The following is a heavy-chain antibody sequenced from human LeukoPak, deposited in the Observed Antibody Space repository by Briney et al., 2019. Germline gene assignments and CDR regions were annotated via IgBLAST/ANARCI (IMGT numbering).Heavy chain of an antibody. CDR2: IYYSGST. CDR1: GGSISSYY. J-gene: IGHJ6*02. V-gene: IGHV4-59*01. CDR3: ARSPYYYYGMDV. Sequence: SETLSLTCTVPGGSISSYYWSWIRQPPGKGLEWIGYIYYSGSTNYNPSLKSRVSISVDTSKNQFSLKLSSVTAADTAVYYCARSPYYYYGMDVWGQGTTVTVSS.